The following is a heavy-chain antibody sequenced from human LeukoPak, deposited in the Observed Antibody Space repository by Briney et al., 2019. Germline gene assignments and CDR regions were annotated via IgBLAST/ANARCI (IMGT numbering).Heavy chain of an antibody. CDR3: ARSLGGSYSIIDGGWFDP. D-gene: IGHD3-16*01. V-gene: IGHV1-69*05. J-gene: IGHJ5*02. CDR2: IIPIFGTA. Sequence: ASVKVSCKASGGTFSSYAISWVRQAPGQGLEWMGGIIPIFGTANYAQKFQGRVTITTDESTSTAYMELSSLRSEDTAVYYCARSLGGSYSIIDGGWFDPWGQGTLVTVSS. CDR1: GGTFSSYA.